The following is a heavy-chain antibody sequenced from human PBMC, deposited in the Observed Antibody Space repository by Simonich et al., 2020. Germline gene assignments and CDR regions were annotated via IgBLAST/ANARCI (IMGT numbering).Heavy chain of an antibody. Sequence: QVQLVQSGAEVKKPGSSVKVSCKASGYTFTGYYMHWVRQAPGQGLEWRGCINPNRGGTNDAQKFQGRVTMNRDTSISTADMELSRLRADDTAVYDCARVRFEAFDIWGQGTMVTVSS. CDR2: INPNRGGT. J-gene: IGHJ3*02. CDR3: ARVRFEAFDI. V-gene: IGHV1-2*02. CDR1: GYTFTGYY.